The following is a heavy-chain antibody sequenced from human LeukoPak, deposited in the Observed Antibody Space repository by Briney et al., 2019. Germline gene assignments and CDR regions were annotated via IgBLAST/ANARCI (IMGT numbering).Heavy chain of an antibody. CDR2: ISSNGGST. CDR3: ARDRDCSSTSCYAPFDY. Sequence: GGSLRLSCSASGFTFNRYAMHWVRQAPGKGLEYVSAISSNGGSTYYANSVKGRFTISRDNSKNTLYLQMGSLRAEDMAVYYCARDRDCSSTSCYAPFDYWGQGTLVTVSS. J-gene: IGHJ4*02. V-gene: IGHV3-64*01. D-gene: IGHD2-2*01. CDR1: GFTFNRYA.